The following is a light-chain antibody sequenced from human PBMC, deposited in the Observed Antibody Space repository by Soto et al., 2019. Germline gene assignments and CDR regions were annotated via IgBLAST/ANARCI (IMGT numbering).Light chain of an antibody. CDR2: GAS. J-gene: IGKJ2*01. CDR1: QSVSSN. V-gene: IGKV3-15*01. CDR3: QQYNNWPPYT. Sequence: EIVVTQSPATLSVSPGERVTLSCRASQSVSSNLAWYQQKAGQAPRLLIYGASTRATGIPARFSGSGSGTAFTLTISSLQSEDFAVYYCQQYNNWPPYTFGQGTKLEIK.